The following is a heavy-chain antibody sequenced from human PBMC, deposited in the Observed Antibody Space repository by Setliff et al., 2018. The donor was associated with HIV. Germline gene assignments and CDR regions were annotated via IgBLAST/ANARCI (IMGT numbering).Heavy chain of an antibody. Sequence: PGGSLRLSCAVSGFTLEDYGMSWVRQAPGKGLEWVSGINWNGGSAGYVDSVKGRFTISRDNAKNSLYLQMNSLRAEDMALYYCVRDKWLVPDTFDIWGQGTMVT. J-gene: IGHJ3*02. CDR1: GFTLEDYG. CDR3: VRDKWLVPDTFDI. D-gene: IGHD6-19*01. V-gene: IGHV3-20*04. CDR2: INWNGGSA.